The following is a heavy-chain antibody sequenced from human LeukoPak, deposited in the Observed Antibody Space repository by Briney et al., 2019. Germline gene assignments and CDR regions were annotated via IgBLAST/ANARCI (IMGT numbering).Heavy chain of an antibody. Sequence: GGSLRLSCAASGFTFSSSAMSWVRQVPGKGLVWVSRINTDGSITNYADSVKGRFSISRDNAKNTLYLQMSSLRAEDTAVYYCARDRGPRTGFMVREAYDYWGQGTLVTVSS. J-gene: IGHJ4*02. CDR3: ARDRGPRTGFMVREAYDY. D-gene: IGHD3-10*01. CDR1: GFTFSSSA. V-gene: IGHV3-74*01. CDR2: INTDGSIT.